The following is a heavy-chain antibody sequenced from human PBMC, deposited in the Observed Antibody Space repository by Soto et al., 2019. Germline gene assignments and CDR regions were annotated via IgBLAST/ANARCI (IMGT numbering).Heavy chain of an antibody. CDR1: GRSISSGGYY. CDR3: ARRYSSGFDY. J-gene: IGHJ4*02. D-gene: IGHD6-19*01. Sequence: SETLSVTCTVSGRSISSGGYYWSWIRQHPGKGLEWIGYIYYSGSTYYNPSLKSRVTISVDTSKNQFSLKLSSVTAADTAVYYCARRYSSGFDYWGQGTLVTVSS. CDR2: IYYSGST. V-gene: IGHV4-31*03.